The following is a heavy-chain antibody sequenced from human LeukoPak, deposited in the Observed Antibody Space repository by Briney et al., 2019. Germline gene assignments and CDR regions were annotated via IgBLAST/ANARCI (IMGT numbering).Heavy chain of an antibody. CDR2: IYTGGST. CDR3: ARVTTVTTGYFDY. Sequence: GGSLRLSCAASGFTVSSNYMSWVRQAPGKGLEWVSAIYTGGSTYYAGSVKGRFTISRDNSKNTLYLQMNSLRAEDTAVYYCARVTTVTTGYFDYWGQGTLVTVSS. D-gene: IGHD4-17*01. CDR1: GFTVSSNY. V-gene: IGHV3-66*01. J-gene: IGHJ4*02.